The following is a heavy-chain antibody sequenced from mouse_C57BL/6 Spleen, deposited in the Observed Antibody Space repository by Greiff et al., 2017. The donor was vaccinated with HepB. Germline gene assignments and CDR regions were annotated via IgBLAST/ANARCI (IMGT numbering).Heavy chain of an antibody. D-gene: IGHD2-3*01. Sequence: EVQRVESGGGLVQPGGSLSLSCAASGFTFTDYYMSWVRQPPGKALEWLGFIRNKANGYTTEYSASVKGRFTISRDNSQSILYLQMNALRAEDSATYYCARYLYDGPVWGTGTTVTVSS. CDR3: ARYLYDGPV. CDR1: GFTFTDYY. J-gene: IGHJ1*03. CDR2: IRNKANGYTT. V-gene: IGHV7-3*01.